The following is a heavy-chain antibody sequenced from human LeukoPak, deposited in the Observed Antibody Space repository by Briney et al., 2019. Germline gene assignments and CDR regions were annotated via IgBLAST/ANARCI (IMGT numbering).Heavy chain of an antibody. CDR2: IGGNGGSI. D-gene: IGHD6-13*01. Sequence: PGGSLRLSCAASGFTFSSFAMSWVRQAPGKGLEWVSVIGGNGGSIYYADSVTGRFTISRDNSRNTLSLQMNSLRAEDTAVYYCAKDRRSSWYEPLDSWGQGTLVTVSS. J-gene: IGHJ4*02. CDR3: AKDRRSSWYEPLDS. V-gene: IGHV3-23*01. CDR1: GFTFSSFA.